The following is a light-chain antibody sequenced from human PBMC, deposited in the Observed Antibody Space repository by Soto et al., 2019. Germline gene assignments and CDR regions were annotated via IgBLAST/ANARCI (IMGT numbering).Light chain of an antibody. CDR1: QSVRFY. Sequence: EIVLTQSPATLSLSPGERATLSCRASQSVRFYLAWYQQKPGQTPSLLIYDASKRATGIPDRFSGSGFGTDFTLTISSLEPEDFAIYYCQQRTNWSWTFGQGTKVEIK. V-gene: IGKV3-11*01. CDR2: DAS. J-gene: IGKJ1*01. CDR3: QQRTNWSWT.